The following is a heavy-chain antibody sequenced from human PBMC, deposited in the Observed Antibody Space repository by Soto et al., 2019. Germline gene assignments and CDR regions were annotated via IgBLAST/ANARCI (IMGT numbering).Heavy chain of an antibody. CDR2: ISWDGGTT. V-gene: IGHV3-43*01. CDR3: AKDIAAAAGGYFDY. CDR1: GFTFDNYV. D-gene: IGHD6-13*01. Sequence: GGSLRLSCATSGFTFDNYVMHWVRQTPGKGLEWVSLISWDGGTTYHADSVKGRFTISRDNSKNSLYLQMNSLRTEDTALYYCAKDIAAAAGGYFDYWGQGTLVTVSS. J-gene: IGHJ4*02.